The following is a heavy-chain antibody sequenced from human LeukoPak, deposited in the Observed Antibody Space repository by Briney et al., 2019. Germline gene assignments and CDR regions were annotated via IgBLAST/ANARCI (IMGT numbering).Heavy chain of an antibody. D-gene: IGHD5-12*01. CDR1: GPTFSSYA. V-gene: IGHV3-23*01. J-gene: IGHJ4*02. Sequence: GGSLRLSCAASGPTFSSYAMSWVRQAPGKGLEWVSAISGSGGSTYYADSVKGRFTISRDNSKNTLYLQMNSLRAEDTAVYYCAKPSGGGYAHYWGQGTLVTVSS. CDR3: AKPSGGGYAHY. CDR2: ISGSGGST.